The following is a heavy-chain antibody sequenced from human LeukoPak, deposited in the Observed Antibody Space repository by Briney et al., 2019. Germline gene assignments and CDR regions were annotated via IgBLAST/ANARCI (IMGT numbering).Heavy chain of an antibody. CDR2: ISGSGGST. CDR3: AKGYCSSTSCLRPFDY. D-gene: IGHD2-2*01. J-gene: IGHJ4*02. Sequence: GGSLRLSCAASGFTFSSYAMSWVRQAPGKGLEWVSAISGSGGSTYYADSVKGRFTISRDNSKNTLYLQMNSLRAEDTAVYYCAKGYCSSTSCLRPFDYWGQGTLVTVSS. V-gene: IGHV3-23*01. CDR1: GFTFSSYA.